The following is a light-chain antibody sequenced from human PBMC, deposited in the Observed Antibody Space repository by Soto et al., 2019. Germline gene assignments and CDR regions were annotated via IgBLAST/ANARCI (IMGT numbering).Light chain of an antibody. V-gene: IGKV1-5*01. CDR3: QQYASFSPA. J-gene: IGKJ1*01. CDR2: YAS. Sequence: DVQMTQSPSTLSASVGDRVTITCRASQSISKHLAWYQLRPGKAPRLLIYYASTLDRGVPSRFSGSGSGTEFTLTIISLHPDDFATYYCQQYASFSPAFGQGTKVGI. CDR1: QSISKH.